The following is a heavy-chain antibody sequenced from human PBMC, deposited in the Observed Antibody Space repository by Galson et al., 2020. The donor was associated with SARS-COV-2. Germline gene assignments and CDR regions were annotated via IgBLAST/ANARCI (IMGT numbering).Heavy chain of an antibody. CDR3: ARGGSGSYYGYFDN. CDR1: GYTFTGHY. V-gene: IGHV1-2*02. Sequence: ASVKVSCKASGYTFTGHYMNWVRQAPGHGLEWMGWINPNNGVTNDAQDFQGRVTMTRDMSLSTVYMDLNSLRGDDTAIYYCARGGSGSYYGYFDNWGQGTLVTVSS. CDR2: INPNNGVT. J-gene: IGHJ4*01. D-gene: IGHD1-26*01.